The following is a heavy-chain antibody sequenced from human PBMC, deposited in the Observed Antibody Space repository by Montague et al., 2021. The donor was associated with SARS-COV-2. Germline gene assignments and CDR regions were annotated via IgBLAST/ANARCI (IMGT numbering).Heavy chain of an antibody. CDR1: GGSIGSYY. V-gene: IGHV4-59*01. CDR2: IYYSGNT. Sequence: SETLSLTCTVSGGSIGSYYWSWIRQPPGKGLEWIGYIYYSGNTXXXPSXXXRVTISVDTSKNQFSLKLSSVTAADTAVYYCARVPFVGRPFMNYYYGMDVWGQGTTVTVSS. D-gene: IGHD3-16*01. J-gene: IGHJ6*02. CDR3: ARVPFVGRPFMNYYYGMDV.